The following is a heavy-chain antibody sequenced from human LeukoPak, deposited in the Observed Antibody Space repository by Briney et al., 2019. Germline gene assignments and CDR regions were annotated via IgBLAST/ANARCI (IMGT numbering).Heavy chain of an antibody. V-gene: IGHV3-53*01. Sequence: PGGSLRLSCAASGFTVSSNYMSWVRQAPGKGLEWVSVIYSGGSTYYADSVKGRFTISRHNSKNTLYLQMNSLRAEDTAVYFCARRGADKPTGLALDVWGRGTLVTVSS. CDR2: IYSGGST. D-gene: IGHD3-9*01. CDR3: ARRGADKPTGLALDV. CDR1: GFTVSSNY. J-gene: IGHJ2*01.